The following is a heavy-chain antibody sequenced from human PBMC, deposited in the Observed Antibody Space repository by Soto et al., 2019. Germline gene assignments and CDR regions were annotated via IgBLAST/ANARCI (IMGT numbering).Heavy chain of an antibody. CDR2: IWYDGSSK. J-gene: IGHJ4*02. D-gene: IGHD2-8*01. CDR3: ARDQGVVILKDY. V-gene: IGHV3-33*01. Sequence: GGSLRLSCAASGFTFRNHAMHWVRQAPGKGLEWVALIWYDGSSKYYADSVKGRFTISRDNSKNTLYLEMNSLRAEDTAIYYCARDQGVVILKDYWGQGTLVTVSS. CDR1: GFTFRNHA.